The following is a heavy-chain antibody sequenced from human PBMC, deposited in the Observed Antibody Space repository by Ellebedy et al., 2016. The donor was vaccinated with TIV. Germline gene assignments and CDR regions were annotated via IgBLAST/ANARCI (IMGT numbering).Heavy chain of an antibody. CDR3: ARDTLEDIVVVPAAGWHAFDI. CDR2: IIPIFGTA. V-gene: IGHV1-69*13. Sequence: SVKVSXXASGGTFSSYAISWVRQAPGQGLEWMGGIIPIFGTANYAQKFQGRVTITADESTSTAYMELSSLRSEDTAVYYCARDTLEDIVVVPAAGWHAFDIWGQGTMVTVSS. D-gene: IGHD2-2*01. CDR1: GGTFSSYA. J-gene: IGHJ3*02.